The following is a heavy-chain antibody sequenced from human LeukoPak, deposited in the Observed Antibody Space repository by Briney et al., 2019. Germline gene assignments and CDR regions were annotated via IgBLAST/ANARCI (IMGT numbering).Heavy chain of an antibody. D-gene: IGHD1-26*01. Sequence: GASLRLSCAGSGFTFGSYAINWVRQAPGMRLEWVSSIGGSGQGAGGGDTFYAASVRGRFTISRDNSKSTVYLQMNSLRAEDTAVYYCAKREVGAFGYWGQGTLVTVSS. CDR1: GFTFGSYA. J-gene: IGHJ4*02. V-gene: IGHV3-23*01. CDR3: AKREVGAFGY. CDR2: IGGSGQGAGGGDT.